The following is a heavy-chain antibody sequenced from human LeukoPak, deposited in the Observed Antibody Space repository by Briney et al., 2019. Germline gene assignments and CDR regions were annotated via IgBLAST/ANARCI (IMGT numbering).Heavy chain of an antibody. J-gene: IGHJ3*02. CDR2: INHSGST. CDR3: ARSTGYYYGAFDI. V-gene: IGHV4-39*07. CDR1: GGSISNRSYY. Sequence: SETLSLTCTDSGGSISNRSYYWSWIRQPPGKGLEWIGEINHSGSTNYNPSLKSRVTISVDTSKNQFSLKLSSVTAADTAVYYCARSTGYYYGAFDIWGQGTMVTVSS. D-gene: IGHD3-22*01.